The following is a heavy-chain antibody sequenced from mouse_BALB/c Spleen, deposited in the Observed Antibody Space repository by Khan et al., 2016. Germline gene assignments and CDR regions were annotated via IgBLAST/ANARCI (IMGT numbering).Heavy chain of an antibody. CDR1: GYTFTSYW. Sequence: QVQLKESGAELAKPGASVKMSCKASGYTFTSYWMHWVKQRPGQGLEWIGYINPSTGYTEYNQKFKDKATLTADKSSSPAYMQLTSLTSEDSAVYYCARSMITTWFAYWGQGTLVTVSA. V-gene: IGHV1-7*01. CDR2: INPSTGYT. D-gene: IGHD2-4*01. CDR3: ARSMITTWFAY. J-gene: IGHJ3*01.